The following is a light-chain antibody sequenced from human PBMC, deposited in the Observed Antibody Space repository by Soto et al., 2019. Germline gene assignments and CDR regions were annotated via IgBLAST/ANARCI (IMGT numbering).Light chain of an antibody. Sequence: IHMTPSPSLLSSSLVYIVTITCRASQSISSYLNWYQQKPGKAPKLLIYAASTLQSGVPSRFSGSGSGTDFTLTISSLQPEDFATYYCQQLNSYPVTFGQGTRLEIK. CDR3: QQLNSYPVT. CDR1: QSISSY. J-gene: IGKJ5*01. V-gene: IGKV1-9*01. CDR2: AAS.